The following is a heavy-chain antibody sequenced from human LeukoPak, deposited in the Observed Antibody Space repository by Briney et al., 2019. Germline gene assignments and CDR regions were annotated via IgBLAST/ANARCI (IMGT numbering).Heavy chain of an antibody. CDR2: INLSGGST. CDR3: VRHNHMDV. Sequence: ASVKVSCKASRYTFTTYSMHWVRQAPGQGLEWMAIINLSGGSTDYTQKFQGRVTVTRDTPTSTVYMGLSSLRSEDTAVYYCVRHNHMDVWGQGTTVTVSS. V-gene: IGHV1-46*01. CDR1: RYTFTTYS. J-gene: IGHJ6*02.